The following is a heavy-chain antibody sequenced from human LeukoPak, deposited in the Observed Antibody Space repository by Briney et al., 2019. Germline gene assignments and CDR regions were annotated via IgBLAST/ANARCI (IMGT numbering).Heavy chain of an antibody. CDR1: GFHFIDYA. Sequence: GGSLRLSCAASGFHFIDYAMSWVRRAPGKGLEWVSGISGAGGSTYYADSVKGRFTISRDNSKNTLSLQMSSLRAEDTAVYYCAKWKDLLTGSSPFDYWGQGTLVTVSS. D-gene: IGHD3-9*01. CDR2: ISGAGGST. CDR3: AKWKDLLTGSSPFDY. J-gene: IGHJ4*02. V-gene: IGHV3-23*01.